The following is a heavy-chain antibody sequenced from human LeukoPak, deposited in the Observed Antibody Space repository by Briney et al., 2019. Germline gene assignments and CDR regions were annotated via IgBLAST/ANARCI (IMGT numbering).Heavy chain of an antibody. CDR3: ARDLPYSSGLYVFLF. V-gene: IGHV1-2*02. Sequence: ASVKVSCKASGYTFTGYYMHWVRQAPGQGLEWMGWINPNSGGTNYAQKLQGRVTMTRDTTISTAYMGLSRLRSDDTAVYYCARDLPYSSGLYVFLFWGQGTLVTVSS. D-gene: IGHD6-19*01. CDR2: INPNSGGT. CDR1: GYTFTGYY. J-gene: IGHJ4*02.